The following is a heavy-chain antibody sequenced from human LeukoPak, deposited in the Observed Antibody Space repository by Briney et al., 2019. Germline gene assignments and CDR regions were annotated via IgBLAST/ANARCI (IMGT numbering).Heavy chain of an antibody. CDR3: ARGSGGRSTNCQRCRFFDF. V-gene: IGHV1-2*02. CDR2: INPNSGGT. D-gene: IGHD2-15*01. J-gene: IGHJ4*02. CDR1: GYTFTDYY. Sequence: ASVKVSCTASGYTFTDYYMHWVRRAPGQGLEWMGWINPNSGGTNYAQKFQGRVTMTKDTSISTVYMELTRLRSDDTAVYYCARGSGGRSTNCQRCRFFDFWGQGTLVTVSS.